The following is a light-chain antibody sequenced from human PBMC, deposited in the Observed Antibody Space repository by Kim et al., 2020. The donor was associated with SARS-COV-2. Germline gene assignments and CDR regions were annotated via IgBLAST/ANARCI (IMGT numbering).Light chain of an antibody. CDR1: KLGDKY. V-gene: IGLV3-1*01. CDR3: QAWDSSTVV. Sequence: SYELTQPPSVSVSPGQTASITCSGDKLGDKYACWYQQKPGQSPVLVIYEDTKRPSGIPARFSGSNSGNTATLTISGTQAMDEADYYCQAWDSSTVVFGVGTQRTVL. CDR2: EDT. J-gene: IGLJ2*01.